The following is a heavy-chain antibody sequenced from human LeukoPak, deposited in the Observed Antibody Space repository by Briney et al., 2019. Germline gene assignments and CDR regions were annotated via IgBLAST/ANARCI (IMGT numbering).Heavy chain of an antibody. J-gene: IGHJ6*04. CDR3: ARDLLRYDFWSGPVMDV. D-gene: IGHD3-3*01. CDR1: GFTFSSYS. Sequence: GGSPRLSCAASGFTFSSYSMNWVRQAPGKGLEWVSSISSSSSYIYYADSVKGRFTISRDNAKNSLYLQMNSLRAEDTAVYYCARDLLRYDFWSGPVMDVWGKGTTVTVSS. V-gene: IGHV3-21*01. CDR2: ISSSSSYI.